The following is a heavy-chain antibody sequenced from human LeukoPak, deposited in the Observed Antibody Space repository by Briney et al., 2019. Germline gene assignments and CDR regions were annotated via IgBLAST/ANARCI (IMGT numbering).Heavy chain of an antibody. J-gene: IGHJ4*02. CDR3: AKDRSVGTGSGWFYYFDY. CDR2: IRYDASNQ. Sequence: GGSLRLSCAASGFTFSSYGMHWVRQAPGKGLEWVTFIRYDASNQYYAASVKGRFTISRDNSKSTLYLQLNSLGAEDTAVYYCAKDRSVGTGSGWFYYFDYWGQGTLVTVSS. V-gene: IGHV3-30*02. D-gene: IGHD6-19*01. CDR1: GFTFSSYG.